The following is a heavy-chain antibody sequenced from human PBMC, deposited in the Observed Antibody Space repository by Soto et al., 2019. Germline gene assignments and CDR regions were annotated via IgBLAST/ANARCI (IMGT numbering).Heavy chain of an antibody. Sequence: GGSLRLSCADSGFIFGNAWMNWVRQAPGKGLEWVGRIKSKTDGGTTDYAAPVKGRFIISRDDSKNTLYVQMNSLKTEDTGVYYCTTDPFYDYVGGSLGPWGQVSLVTVSS. CDR3: TTDPFYDYVGGSLGP. CDR2: IKSKTDGGTT. D-gene: IGHD3-16*01. J-gene: IGHJ5*02. CDR1: GFIFGNAW. V-gene: IGHV3-15*01.